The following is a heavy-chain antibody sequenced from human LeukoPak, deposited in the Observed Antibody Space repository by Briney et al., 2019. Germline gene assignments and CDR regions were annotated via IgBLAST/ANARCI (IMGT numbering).Heavy chain of an antibody. CDR3: ARDLGYGALDP. J-gene: IGHJ5*02. CDR2: INPDGSQT. V-gene: IGHV3-7*01. D-gene: IGHD4-17*01. Sequence: PGGSLRLSCAASGFTFNSYDMSWVRQAPGKGLEWVALINPDGSQTNYVDSVKGRFTISRDNAENSLYLQMNSLRAEDTAVYYCARDLGYGALDPWGQGTLVAVSS. CDR1: GFTFNSYD.